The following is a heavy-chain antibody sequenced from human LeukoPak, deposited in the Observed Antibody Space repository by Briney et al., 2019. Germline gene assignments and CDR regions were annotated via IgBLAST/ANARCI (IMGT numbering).Heavy chain of an antibody. CDR3: AKDIYSGYDSDYFDY. Sequence: GGSLRLSCAAPGFTFSSYAMNTVRQAPGKGLEWVSAISGSGGSTYYADSVKGRFTISRDNSKNTLYLQMNSLRAEDTAVYYCAKDIYSGYDSDYFDYWGQGTLVTVSS. CDR2: ISGSGGST. D-gene: IGHD5-12*01. V-gene: IGHV3-23*01. J-gene: IGHJ4*02. CDR1: GFTFSSYA.